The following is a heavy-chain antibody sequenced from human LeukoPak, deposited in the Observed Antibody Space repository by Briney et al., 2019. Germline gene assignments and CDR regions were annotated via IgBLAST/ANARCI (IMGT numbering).Heavy chain of an antibody. V-gene: IGHV3-30*04. CDR3: AREGRQVATPTVFDY. Sequence: PGGSLRLSCAASGFTFSSYAMHWVRQAPGKGLEWVAVISHDGSNKYYADSVKGRFTISRDNSKNTLYLQMNSLRAEDTAVYYCAREGRQVATPTVFDYWGQGTLVTVSS. CDR1: GFTFSSYA. J-gene: IGHJ4*02. CDR2: ISHDGSNK. D-gene: IGHD5-12*01.